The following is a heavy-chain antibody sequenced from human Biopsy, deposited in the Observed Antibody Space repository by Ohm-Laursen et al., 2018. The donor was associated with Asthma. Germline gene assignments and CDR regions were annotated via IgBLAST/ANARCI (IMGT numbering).Heavy chain of an antibody. CDR3: VRGSSSWHHGPFHYYYGLDV. V-gene: IGHV4-39*01. CDR1: SGSGGYMRSGNYY. J-gene: IGHJ6*02. D-gene: IGHD6-13*01. Sequence: SDTPSLTCSLSSGSGGYMRSGNYYWGWIRQPPGKGLERIGSIYYSGTTYYNPSLESRVTVSADTSKNQFSLKLTSVTAADTAVYYCVRGSSSWHHGPFHYYYGLDVWGQGTTATVSS. CDR2: IYYSGTT.